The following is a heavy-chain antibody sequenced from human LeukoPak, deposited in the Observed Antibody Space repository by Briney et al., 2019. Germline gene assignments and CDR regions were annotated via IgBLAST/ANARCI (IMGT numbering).Heavy chain of an antibody. V-gene: IGHV3-73*01. CDR3: TTPMATIADY. CDR2: IRSKANSYAT. CDR1: GLTFSGSA. Sequence: PGGSLRLSCAASGLTFSGSAMHWVRQASGKGLEWVGRIRSKANSYATAYAASVKGRFTISRDDSKNTAYLQMNSLKTEDTAVYYCTTPMATIADYWGQGTLVTVSS. J-gene: IGHJ4*02. D-gene: IGHD5-24*01.